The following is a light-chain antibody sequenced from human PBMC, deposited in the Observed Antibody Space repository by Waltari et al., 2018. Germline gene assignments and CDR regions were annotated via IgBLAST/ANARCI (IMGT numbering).Light chain of an antibody. V-gene: IGLV1-44*01. CDR2: NYD. CDR1: SSNLWSNP. Sequence: QPVLTHPPSASGTPGQSVTISCSGSSSNLWSNPLTWYQQVPGMAPKLLIDNYDQRPSGVPDRFSGSKSGTSASLAISGLQSEDEADYYCAAWDDSLNRVFGTGTKVTVL. CDR3: AAWDDSLNRV. J-gene: IGLJ1*01.